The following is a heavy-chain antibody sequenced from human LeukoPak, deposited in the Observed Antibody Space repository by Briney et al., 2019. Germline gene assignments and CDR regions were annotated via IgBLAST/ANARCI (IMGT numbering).Heavy chain of an antibody. J-gene: IGHJ3*02. CDR1: GYTFTGYY. CDR2: VNPNNGGT. CDR3: AGEDNSSGYRPFDI. V-gene: IGHV1-2*06. D-gene: IGHD3-22*01. Sequence: ASVKVSCKASGYTFTGYYIHWVRQAPGQGLEWMGRVNPNNGGTNYAQKFQGRVTMTRDMSMSTAYMELSRLRSDDTAVYYCAGEDNSSGYRPFDIWGQGTMVTVPS.